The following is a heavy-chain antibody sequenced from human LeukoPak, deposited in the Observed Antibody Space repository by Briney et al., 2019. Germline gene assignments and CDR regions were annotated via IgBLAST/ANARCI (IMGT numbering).Heavy chain of an antibody. CDR3: ARDFGEHVDYFDF. V-gene: IGHV3-7*01. D-gene: IGHD3-16*01. CDR2: LKGDGSED. Sequence: GGSLRLSCAASGFTFSSYSMNWVRQAPGQGLEWVANLKGDGSEDYYVDSVRGRFIISRDNAKNSLYLQMSSLRAEDTAIYYCARDFGEHVDYFDFWGRGTLVTVSS. CDR1: GFTFSSYS. J-gene: IGHJ4*02.